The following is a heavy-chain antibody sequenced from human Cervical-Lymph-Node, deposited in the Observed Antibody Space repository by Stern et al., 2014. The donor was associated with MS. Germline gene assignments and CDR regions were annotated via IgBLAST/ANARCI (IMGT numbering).Heavy chain of an antibody. Sequence: QVPLVESGSAVQKPGSSVRVSCKASGGTFSSSGISWVRQAPGQGLEWMGRIIPILSITNYAQNFQGRVTITADKSTSTAYMELSSLRSEDTAVYYCATLGVTTGDFDPWGQGTLVTVSS. CDR3: ATLGVTTGDFDP. J-gene: IGHJ5*02. CDR2: IIPILSIT. CDR1: GGTFSSSG. D-gene: IGHD4-17*01. V-gene: IGHV1-69*09.